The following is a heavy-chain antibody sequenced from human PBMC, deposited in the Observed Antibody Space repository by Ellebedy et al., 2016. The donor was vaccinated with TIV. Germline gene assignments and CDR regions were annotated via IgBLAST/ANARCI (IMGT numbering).Heavy chain of an antibody. CDR3: VRDRYDSDLDY. CDR2: IHYDGSDT. J-gene: IGHJ4*02. Sequence: PGGSLRLSCAASGFTFSSYWMTWVLQAPGKGLEWVANIHYDGSDTYYVDSMKGRFTISIDNAKNSLYLQMNSLRAEDTAVYYCVRDRYDSDLDYWGQGTLVTVSS. D-gene: IGHD3-22*01. V-gene: IGHV3-7*03. CDR1: GFTFSSYW.